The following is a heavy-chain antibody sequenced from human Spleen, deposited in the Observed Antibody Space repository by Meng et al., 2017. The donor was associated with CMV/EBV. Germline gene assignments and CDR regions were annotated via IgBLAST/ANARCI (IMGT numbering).Heavy chain of an antibody. V-gene: IGHV1-46*01. J-gene: IGHJ4*02. CDR2: INPSSGST. CDR3: ATERRGYSSGYLDY. D-gene: IGHD3-22*01. CDR1: GSTFTSYN. Sequence: ASGSTFTSYNMHWVRPAPGQGLRWMGIINPSSGSTSYAQKFQGRVTMTRDTSTSTVYMELSSLRSEDTAVYYCATERRGYSSGYLDYWGQGTLVTVSS.